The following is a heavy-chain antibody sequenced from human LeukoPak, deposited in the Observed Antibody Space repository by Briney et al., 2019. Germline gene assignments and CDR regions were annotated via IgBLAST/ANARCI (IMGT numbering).Heavy chain of an antibody. J-gene: IGHJ4*02. Sequence: PSETLSLTCTVSGGSISSSSYYWGWIRQPPGKGLGWIGSIYYSGSTYYNPSLKSRVTISVDTSKNQFSLKLSSVTAADTAVYYCARLPIAAAGTYYFDYWGQGTLVTVSS. CDR2: IYYSGST. D-gene: IGHD6-13*01. CDR3: ARLPIAAAGTYYFDY. V-gene: IGHV4-39*01. CDR1: GGSISSSSYY.